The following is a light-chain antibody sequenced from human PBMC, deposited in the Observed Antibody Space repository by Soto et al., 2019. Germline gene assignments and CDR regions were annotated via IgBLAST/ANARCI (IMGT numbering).Light chain of an antibody. CDR2: DAS. V-gene: IGKV1-33*01. Sequence: IQLTQSPSSLSASVGDRVAITCRASQGISNYLNWYQQKPGKAPKFLIYDASNLETGVPSRFSGSGSGTEFTFTISSLQPEDVGTYYCQQYENLPTFGQGTRLEIK. CDR3: QQYENLPT. CDR1: QGISNY. J-gene: IGKJ5*01.